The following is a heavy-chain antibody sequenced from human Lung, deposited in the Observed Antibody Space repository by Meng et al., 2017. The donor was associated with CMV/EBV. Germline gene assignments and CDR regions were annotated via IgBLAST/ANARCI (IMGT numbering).Heavy chain of an antibody. V-gene: IGHV1-18*01. CDR3: ASGTPGRSYCDY. Sequence: VPLMRYGPEVKEPGAQVRVSCKASGYTFGRYGMCWVRQAPGQGLEWMGWFVNYVDTYPAPKFQGRVTKTKDTHTNTAFMELRSLTSDDTAVYYCASGTPGRSYCDYWGQGTLVTVSS. J-gene: IGHJ4*02. D-gene: IGHD2-15*01. CDR2: FVNYVDT. CDR1: GYTFGRYG.